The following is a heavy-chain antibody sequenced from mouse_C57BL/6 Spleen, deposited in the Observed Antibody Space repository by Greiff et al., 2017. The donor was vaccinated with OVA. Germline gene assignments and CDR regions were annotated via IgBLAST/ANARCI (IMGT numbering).Heavy chain of an antibody. Sequence: EVKVEESGPGLVKPSQSLSLTCSVTGYSITSGYYWNWIRQFPGNKLEWMGYISYDGSNNYNPSLKNRISITRDTSKNQFFLKLNSVTTEDTATYYCARGGLPPYYFDYWGQGTTLTVSS. V-gene: IGHV3-6*01. CDR1: GYSITSGYY. CDR3: ARGGLPPYYFDY. CDR2: ISYDGSN. J-gene: IGHJ2*01. D-gene: IGHD2-4*01.